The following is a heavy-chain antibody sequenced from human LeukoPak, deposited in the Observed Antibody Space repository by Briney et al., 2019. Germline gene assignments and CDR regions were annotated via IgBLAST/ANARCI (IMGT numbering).Heavy chain of an antibody. Sequence: PGGSLRLSCAASGFSFSSYSMNWVRQAPGKGLEWVAYIAYTGTIHYADSVRGRFAISRDNAKNSLCLELNSLRVEDTAVYYCARDPHALDYWGQGTRVTVSS. CDR2: IAYTGTI. CDR3: ARDPHALDY. V-gene: IGHV3-48*01. CDR1: GFSFSSYS. J-gene: IGHJ4*02.